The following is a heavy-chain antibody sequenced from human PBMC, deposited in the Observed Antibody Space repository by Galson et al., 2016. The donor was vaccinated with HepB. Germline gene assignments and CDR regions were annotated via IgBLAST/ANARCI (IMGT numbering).Heavy chain of an antibody. J-gene: IGHJ4*02. D-gene: IGHD5-18*01. Sequence: SLRLSCAASGFTFSRYAMSWVRQAPGKGLEWVSGVTGSGVTTYFADSVKGRFTISRDYSKNTLFLQMNNLRAEDTAVYYCAREREDTAMAAYCFDNWGQGTLVTVSS. CDR1: GFTFSRYA. CDR2: VTGSGVTT. V-gene: IGHV3-23*01. CDR3: AREREDTAMAAYCFDN.